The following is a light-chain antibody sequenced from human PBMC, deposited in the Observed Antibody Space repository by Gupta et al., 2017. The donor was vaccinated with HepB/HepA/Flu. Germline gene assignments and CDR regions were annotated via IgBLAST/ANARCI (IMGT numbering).Light chain of an antibody. J-gene: IGKJ4*01. CDR1: QSVRTY. V-gene: IGKV3-11*01. Sequence: ELVLTQSPAALSLPLGARATLPCRASQSVRTYLAWYQQKLGLAPRLLIYDISNRATGIPAMFSGSGSGTDFTLTINVLEPEVFAVYYCQRRYSCPLTFGGGTTVEIK. CDR3: QRRYSCPLT. CDR2: DIS.